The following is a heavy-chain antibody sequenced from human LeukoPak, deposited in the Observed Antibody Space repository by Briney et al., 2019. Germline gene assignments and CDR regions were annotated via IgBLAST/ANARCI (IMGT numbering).Heavy chain of an antibody. CDR1: GFTFITYS. J-gene: IGHJ6*04. Sequence: GGSLRLSCAASGFTFITYSMNWVRQAPGKGLEWVSSISSSSSYIYYADSVKGLFTISRDNAKNSLYLQMNSLRAEDTAVYYCAELGITMIGGVWGKGTTVTISS. CDR3: AELGITMIGGV. D-gene: IGHD3-10*02. V-gene: IGHV3-21*01. CDR2: ISSSSSYI.